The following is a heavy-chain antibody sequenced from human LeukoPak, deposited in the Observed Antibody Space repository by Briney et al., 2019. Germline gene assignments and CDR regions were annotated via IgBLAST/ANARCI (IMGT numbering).Heavy chain of an antibody. CDR2: ISSSSSTK. J-gene: IGHJ4*02. D-gene: IGHD3-10*01. CDR3: ARAMVRGVIPPHFDY. V-gene: IGHV3-48*04. Sequence: GGSLRLSCAASGFTFSSYTMNWVRQAPGKGLEWVSYISSSSSTKYYADSVKGRFTISRDNAKNSLYLQMNSLRAEDTAVYYCARAMVRGVIPPHFDYWGQGTLVTVSS. CDR1: GFTFSSYT.